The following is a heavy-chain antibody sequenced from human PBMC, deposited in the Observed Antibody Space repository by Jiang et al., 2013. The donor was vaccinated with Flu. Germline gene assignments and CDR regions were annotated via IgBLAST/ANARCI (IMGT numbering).Heavy chain of an antibody. V-gene: IGHV7-4-1*02. CDR1: GYTFTTYA. D-gene: IGHD2-2*01. CDR2: INTNTGNP. CDR3: ARVSCTSTSCDLDAFDI. Sequence: QSGSELKKPGASVNVSCKASGYTFTTYAMDWVRQAPGQGLEWMGWINTNTGNPTYAQGFTGRFVFSLDTSVSTAYLQISSLKADDTAVYYCARVSCTSTSCDLDAFDIWGQG. J-gene: IGHJ3*02.